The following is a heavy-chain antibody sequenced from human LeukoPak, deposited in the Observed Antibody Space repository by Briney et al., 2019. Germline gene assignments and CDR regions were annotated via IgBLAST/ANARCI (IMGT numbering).Heavy chain of an antibody. CDR2: IYYSGST. CDR1: GGSISSYY. D-gene: IGHD3-3*01. V-gene: IGHV4-59*01. CDR3: AREGGYDFWSGYYYYYYYYMDV. J-gene: IGHJ6*03. Sequence: SETLSLTCTVSGGSISSYYWSWLRQPPGKGLEWIGYIYYSGSTNYNPSLKSRVTISVDTSKNQFSLKLSSVTAADTAVYYCAREGGYDFWSGYYYYYYYYMDVWGKGTTVTVSS.